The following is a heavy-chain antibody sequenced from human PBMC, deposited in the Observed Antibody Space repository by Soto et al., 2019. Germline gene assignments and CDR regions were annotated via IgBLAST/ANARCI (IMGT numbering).Heavy chain of an antibody. CDR3: ARRWGEGRVDY. J-gene: IGHJ4*02. D-gene: IGHD3-10*01. V-gene: IGHV4-59*12. CDR1: GGSISSYY. CDR2: IYYSGST. Sequence: QVQLQESGPGLVKPSETLSLTCTVSGGSISSYYWSWIRQPPGKGLEWIGYIYYSGSTNYNPSLKSRVTISVDKSRNQFSLKLSSVTAADTAVYYCARRWGEGRVDYWGQGTLVTVSS.